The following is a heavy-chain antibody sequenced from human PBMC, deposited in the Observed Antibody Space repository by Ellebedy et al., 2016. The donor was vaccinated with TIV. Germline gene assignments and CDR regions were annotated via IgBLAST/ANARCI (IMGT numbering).Heavy chain of an antibody. CDR2: ISADGVST. J-gene: IGHJ4*02. Sequence: GGSLRLSCAASGFTFSSFAMHWVRQAPGKGLEWLSVISADGVSTYRAGSVKGRFTITRDNSKNTLYLQMSRLGAEDTAVYYCAKGSSSGFNYDRVGFEYWGQGTLVTVSS. V-gene: IGHV3-23*01. CDR1: GFTFSSFA. CDR3: AKGSSSGFNYDRVGFEY. D-gene: IGHD3-22*01.